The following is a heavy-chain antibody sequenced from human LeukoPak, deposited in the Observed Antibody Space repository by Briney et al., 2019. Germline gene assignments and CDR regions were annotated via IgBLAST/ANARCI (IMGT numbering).Heavy chain of an antibody. CDR2: INSDGINT. D-gene: IGHD3-10*01. Sequence: GGSLRLSCAASGFRFSNYWMHWVRQAPGKGLGWVSRINSDGINTSYADSVKGRFTISRDNAKNTLYLQMNSLRAEDTAVYYCAKDYGSGSYYSPADYWGQGTLVTVSS. J-gene: IGHJ4*02. V-gene: IGHV3-74*01. CDR3: AKDYGSGSYYSPADY. CDR1: GFRFSNYW.